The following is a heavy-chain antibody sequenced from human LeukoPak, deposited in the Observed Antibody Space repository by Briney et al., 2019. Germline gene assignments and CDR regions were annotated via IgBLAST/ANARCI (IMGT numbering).Heavy chain of an antibody. CDR3: ARKSGSSYFFDY. V-gene: IGHV3-74*01. D-gene: IGHD1-26*01. Sequence: TGGSLRLSCAASRFTFSNYWMHWVRHAPGKGLVWVSRIDSDGSRTSYADSVKGRFTISRDNAKNTLYLQMNSLRAEDTAVYYRARKSGSSYFFDYWGQGTLVTVSS. CDR2: IDSDGSRT. J-gene: IGHJ4*02. CDR1: RFTFSNYW.